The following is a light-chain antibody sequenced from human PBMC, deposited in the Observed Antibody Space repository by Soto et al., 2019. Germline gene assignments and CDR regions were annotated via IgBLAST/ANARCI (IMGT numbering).Light chain of an antibody. CDR2: GTS. Sequence: IVMTQSPATLSVSPGERATLSCRASQSVGRSLAWYQQKPGQVPRLLMYGTSARATGIPATFSGSGSGTEFTLTISSLQSEDFAVYYCQQYDNWPSVTFGGGTKVDI. V-gene: IGKV3-15*01. CDR1: QSVGRS. CDR3: QQYDNWPSVT. J-gene: IGKJ4*01.